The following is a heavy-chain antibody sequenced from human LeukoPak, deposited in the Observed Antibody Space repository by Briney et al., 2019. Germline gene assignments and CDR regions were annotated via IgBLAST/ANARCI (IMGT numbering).Heavy chain of an antibody. D-gene: IGHD2-8*01. CDR3: ARDGGLNSYYFDY. V-gene: IGHV3-33*01. J-gene: IGHJ4*02. Sequence: PGGSLRLSCAASGFTFSSYAIHWLRQAPGMGLEWVAVIWYDGSNKYYADSVKGRFTISRDNSKNTLYLQMNSLRAEDTAVYYCARDGGLNSYYFDYRGQGTLVTVSS. CDR1: GFTFSSYA. CDR2: IWYDGSNK.